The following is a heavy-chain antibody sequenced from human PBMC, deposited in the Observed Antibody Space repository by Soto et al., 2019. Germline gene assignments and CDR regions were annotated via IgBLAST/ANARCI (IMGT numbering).Heavy chain of an antibody. CDR3: ARGESYYDSSGYPKVAYGMDV. V-gene: IGHV1-18*01. Sequence: ASVKVSCKASGYTFTSYGISWVRQAPGQGLEWMGWISAYNGNTNYAQKLQGRVTMTTDTSTSTAYMELRSLRSDDTAVYYCARGESYYDSSGYPKVAYGMDVWGQGTTVTVSS. D-gene: IGHD3-22*01. CDR2: ISAYNGNT. J-gene: IGHJ6*02. CDR1: GYTFTSYG.